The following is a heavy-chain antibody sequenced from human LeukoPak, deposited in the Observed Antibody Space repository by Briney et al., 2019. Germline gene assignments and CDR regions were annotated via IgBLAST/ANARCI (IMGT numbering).Heavy chain of an antibody. CDR3: AKDSRCEDGFDP. D-gene: IGHD2-21*01. V-gene: IGHV3-30*18. CDR1: GFTFSSYG. CDR2: ISYDGSNK. J-gene: IGHJ5*02. Sequence: GSLRLSCAASGFTFSSYGMHWVRQAPGKGLEWVAVISYDGSNKYYADSVKGRFTISRDNSKNTLYLQMNSLRAEDTAVYYCAKDSRCEDGFDPWGQGTLVTVSS.